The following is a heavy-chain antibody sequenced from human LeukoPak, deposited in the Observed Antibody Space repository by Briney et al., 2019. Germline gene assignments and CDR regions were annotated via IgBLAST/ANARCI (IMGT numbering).Heavy chain of an antibody. V-gene: IGHV3-23*01. D-gene: IGHD6-19*01. CDR1: GFTFTNYA. CDR2: IINSDGTT. CDR3: AKYTSGWFEDY. J-gene: IGHJ4*02. Sequence: PGGSLRLSCVASGFTFTNYAMTWVRQAPGKGLEWVSSIINSDGTTFYADSVKGRFTMSRDTSQNTLYLQMNSLRAEDTAVYYCAKYTSGWFEDYWGQGTLVTVTS.